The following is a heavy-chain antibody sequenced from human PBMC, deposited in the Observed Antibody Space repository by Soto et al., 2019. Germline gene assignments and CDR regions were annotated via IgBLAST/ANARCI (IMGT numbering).Heavy chain of an antibody. CDR2: IATSGGAT. CDR3: AKTIGIFRGCDY. CDR1: GLTVGSNY. Sequence: SLSLSFAPSGLTVGSNYMSWVRQAPGKGLESVALIATSGGATYYADLWKVRLAISRDNSKNMLFLQMTSLRVEDTDVYFCAKTIGIFRGCDYWGRGPLVTSPQ. D-gene: IGHD3-3*01. V-gene: IGHV3-53*01. J-gene: IGHJ4*02.